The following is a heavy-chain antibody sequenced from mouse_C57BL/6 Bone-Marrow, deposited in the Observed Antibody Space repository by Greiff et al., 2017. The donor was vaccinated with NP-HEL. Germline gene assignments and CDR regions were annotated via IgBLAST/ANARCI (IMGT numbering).Heavy chain of an antibody. J-gene: IGHJ2*01. CDR3: ARNFLYYYGSSPYFDY. D-gene: IGHD1-1*01. Sequence: VQVVESGPGLVQPSQSLSITCTVSGFSLTSYGVHWVRQSPGKGLEWLGVIWSGGSTDYNAAFISRLSISKDNSKSQVFFKMNSLQADDTAIYYCARNFLYYYGSSPYFDYWGQGTTLTVSS. V-gene: IGHV2-2*01. CDR2: IWSGGST. CDR1: GFSLTSYG.